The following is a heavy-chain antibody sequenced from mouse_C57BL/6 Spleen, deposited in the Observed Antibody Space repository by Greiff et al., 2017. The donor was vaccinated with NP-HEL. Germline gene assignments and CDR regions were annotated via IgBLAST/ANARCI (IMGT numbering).Heavy chain of an antibody. J-gene: IGHJ1*03. D-gene: IGHD2-3*01. CDR3: AREGHDGCYRYFDV. CDR2: IYPSDSET. CDR1: GYTFTSYW. Sequence: QVQLQQPGAELVRPGSSVKLSCKASGYTFTSYWMDWVKQRPGQGLEWIGNIYPSDSETNYNQKFKDKATLTVDKSSSTAYMQLSSLTSEDSAVYYCAREGHDGCYRYFDVWGTGTTVTVSS. V-gene: IGHV1-61*01.